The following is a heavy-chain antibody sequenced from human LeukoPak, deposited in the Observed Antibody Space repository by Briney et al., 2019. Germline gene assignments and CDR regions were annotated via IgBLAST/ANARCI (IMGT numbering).Heavy chain of an antibody. CDR2: IYYSGST. CDR3: ARGDIVATANWFDP. D-gene: IGHD5-12*01. CDR1: GGSISSSSYY. J-gene: IGHJ5*02. Sequence: PSETLSLTCTVSGGSISSSSYYWGWIRQPPGKGLEWIGSIYYSGSTYYNPSLKSRVTISVDTSKNQFSLKLSSVTAADTAVYYCARGDIVATANWFDPWGQGTLVTVSS. V-gene: IGHV4-39*07.